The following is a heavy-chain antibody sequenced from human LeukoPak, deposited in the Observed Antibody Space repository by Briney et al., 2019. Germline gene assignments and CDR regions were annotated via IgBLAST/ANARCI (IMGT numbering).Heavy chain of an antibody. Sequence: QPGGSLRLSCAVSGFTFSSYAMHWVRQAPGKGLEWVAVISYDGSNKYYADSVKGRFTISRDNSKNTLYLQMNSLRAEDTAVYYCARTMVSSSWYSGFDYWGQGTLVTVSS. CDR3: ARTMVSSSWYSGFDY. V-gene: IGHV3-30*04. J-gene: IGHJ4*02. D-gene: IGHD6-13*01. CDR1: GFTFSSYA. CDR2: ISYDGSNK.